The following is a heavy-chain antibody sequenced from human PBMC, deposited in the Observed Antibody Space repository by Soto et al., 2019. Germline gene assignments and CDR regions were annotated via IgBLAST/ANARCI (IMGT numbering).Heavy chain of an antibody. J-gene: IGHJ4*02. CDR1: GYTFTIYD. CDR2: MNPNSGNT. CDR3: ARLEYSGYDGNFVDY. V-gene: IGHV1-8*02. D-gene: IGHD5-12*01. Sequence: GAPVNVPCRASGYTFTIYDIIWVRQAPGQGLEWMGWMNPNSGNTGYAQKFQGRVTMTRNTSISTAYMELSSLRSEDTAVYYCARLEYSGYDGNFVDYWGQGTLVTVSS.